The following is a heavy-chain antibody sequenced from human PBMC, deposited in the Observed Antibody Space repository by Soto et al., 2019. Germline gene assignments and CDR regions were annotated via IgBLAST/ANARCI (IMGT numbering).Heavy chain of an antibody. CDR1: GGSISSYY. J-gene: IGHJ6*03. CDR3: ARSYRRYCSGGSCSSYYYYYMDV. Sequence: QVQLQESGPGLVKPSETLSLTCTVSGGSISSYYWSWIRQPPGKGLEWIGYIYYSGSTNYNPSLKGRVTISVDTSKNQFSLKLSSVTAADTAVYYCARSYRRYCSGGSCSSYYYYYMDVWGKGTTVTVSS. D-gene: IGHD2-15*01. V-gene: IGHV4-59*01. CDR2: IYYSGST.